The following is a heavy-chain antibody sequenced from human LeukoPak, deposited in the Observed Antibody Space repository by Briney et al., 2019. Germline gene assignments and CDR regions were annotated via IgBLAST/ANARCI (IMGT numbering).Heavy chain of an antibody. Sequence: GGSLRLSCAASGFSFSSYEMNWVRQAPGKGLEWVAYISSGGSSIYYAGSVKGRFTISRDNAKNSLYLQMNSLRAEDTAIYYCAIVGRSARPGYWGQGTLVTVSS. J-gene: IGHJ4*02. D-gene: IGHD6-6*01. CDR1: GFSFSSYE. CDR2: ISSGGSSI. V-gene: IGHV3-48*03. CDR3: AIVGRSARPGY.